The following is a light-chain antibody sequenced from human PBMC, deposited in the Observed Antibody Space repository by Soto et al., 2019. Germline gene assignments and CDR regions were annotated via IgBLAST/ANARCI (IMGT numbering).Light chain of an antibody. CDR3: AAWDDSLNGQV. Sequence: QSVLTQPPSVSGAPGQRVTISCSGSSSNIGSNTVNWYQQLPGTAPKLLIYSNNQRPSGVPDRFSGSKPGTSASLAISGLQSEDEADYYCAAWDDSLNGQVFGTGTKVTVL. CDR2: SNN. CDR1: SSNIGSNT. V-gene: IGLV1-44*01. J-gene: IGLJ1*01.